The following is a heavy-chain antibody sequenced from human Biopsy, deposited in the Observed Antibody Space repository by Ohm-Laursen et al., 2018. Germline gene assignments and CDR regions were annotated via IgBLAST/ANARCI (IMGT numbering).Heavy chain of an antibody. V-gene: IGHV1-2*02. CDR3: ARVPAYPSIDGYYGLDL. Sequence: GASVKVSCKASGYTFAGYHLHWVRQAPGHGLEWMGWINPNSGNANYAQSFQGRLTLTRDTSINTAYMELTSLTFDDTAIYYCARVPAYPSIDGYYGLDLWGQGTTVIVSS. CDR2: INPNSGNA. CDR1: GYTFAGYH. D-gene: IGHD3-9*01. J-gene: IGHJ6*02.